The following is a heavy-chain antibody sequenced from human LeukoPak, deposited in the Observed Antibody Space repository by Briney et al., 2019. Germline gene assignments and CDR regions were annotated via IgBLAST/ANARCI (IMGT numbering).Heavy chain of an antibody. CDR1: GGSISSSSYY. CDR2: IYYSGST. V-gene: IGHV4-39*07. CDR3: ARELGSGWSNDWAYWYFDL. D-gene: IGHD6-19*01. Sequence: PSETLSLTCTVSGGSISSSSYYWGWIRQPPGKGLEWIGSIYYSGSTNYNPSLKSRVTISVDTSKNQFSLKLSSVTAADTAVYYCARELGSGWSNDWAYWYFDLWGRGTLVTVSS. J-gene: IGHJ2*01.